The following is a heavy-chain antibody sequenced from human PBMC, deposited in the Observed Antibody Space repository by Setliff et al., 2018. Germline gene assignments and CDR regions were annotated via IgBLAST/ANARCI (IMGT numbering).Heavy chain of an antibody. J-gene: IGHJ4*02. CDR2: INDYSFKT. Sequence: ASVKVSCKNSGGTFNSFLVSWVRQAPGQGLEWMGWINDYSFKTNSPQKFLDRLTMTTDTSTSTAYMELKDLTSDDTALYYCARAGSAAAGRKGIFEYWGQGSLVTVSS. CDR1: GGTFNSFL. CDR3: ARAGSAAAGRKGIFEY. V-gene: IGHV1-18*01. D-gene: IGHD6-13*01.